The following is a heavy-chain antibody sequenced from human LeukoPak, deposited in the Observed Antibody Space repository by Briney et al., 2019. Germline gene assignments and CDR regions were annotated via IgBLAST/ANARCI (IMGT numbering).Heavy chain of an antibody. Sequence: SETLSLTCAVSGYSISSGYYWGWIRQPPGKGLEWIGSIYHSGSTYYNPSLKSRVTISVDTSKNQFSLKLSSVTAADTAVYYCARRGSGSLTGTTSPWFDPWGQGTLVTVSS. V-gene: IGHV4-38-2*01. CDR3: ARRGSGSLTGTTSPWFDP. D-gene: IGHD1-20*01. J-gene: IGHJ5*02. CDR2: IYHSGST. CDR1: GYSISSGYY.